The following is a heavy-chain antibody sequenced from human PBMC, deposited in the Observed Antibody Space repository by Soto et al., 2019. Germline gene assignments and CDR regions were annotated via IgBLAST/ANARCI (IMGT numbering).Heavy chain of an antibody. CDR2: IYYSGST. D-gene: IGHD3-22*01. CDR1: GGSITSSSYY. CDR3: MLGSGWKDIDY. V-gene: IGHV4-39*01. J-gene: IGHJ4*02. Sequence: PSETLSLTCTVSGGSITSSSYYWGWIRQPPGKGLEWIGNIYYSGSTYYNPSLKSRVTISVDTSKNQFSLKLSSVTAADTAVYYCMLGSGWKDIDYWGQGTLVTVSS.